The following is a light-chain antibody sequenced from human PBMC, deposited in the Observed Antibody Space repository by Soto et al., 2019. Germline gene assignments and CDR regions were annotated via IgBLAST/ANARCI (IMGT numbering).Light chain of an antibody. CDR3: QQRSNWPIT. CDR2: DAS. J-gene: IGKJ5*01. V-gene: IGKV3-11*01. CDR1: QSVSSY. Sequence: EIVLTQSPATLSLSPGEIATLSCRASQSVSSYLAWYQQKPGQAPRLLIYDASNRATGIPARFSGSGPGTDFTLTISSLEPEDFAVYYCQQRSNWPITFGQGTRLEIK.